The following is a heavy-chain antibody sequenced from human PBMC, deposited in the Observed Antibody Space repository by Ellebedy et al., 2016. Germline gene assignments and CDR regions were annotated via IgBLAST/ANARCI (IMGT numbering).Heavy chain of an antibody. CDR2: IIPILGLP. CDR1: GYTFTSYG. V-gene: IGHV1-69*04. Sequence: SVKVSXKASGYTFTSYGISWVRQAPGQGLTWMGRIIPILGLPSYAQKFQGRVTITADKSTSTAYMELSSLRSEDTAVYYCARDVYGGGSYYWFDPWGQGTLVTVSS. CDR3: ARDVYGGGSYYWFDP. D-gene: IGHD1-26*01. J-gene: IGHJ5*02.